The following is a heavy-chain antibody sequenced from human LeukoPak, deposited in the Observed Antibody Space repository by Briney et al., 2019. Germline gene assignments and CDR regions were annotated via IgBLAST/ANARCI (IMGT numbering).Heavy chain of an antibody. J-gene: IGHJ6*02. V-gene: IGHV3-30-3*01. D-gene: IGHD2-15*01. CDR3: ARDQGGGGNYGMDV. CDR2: ISYDGSNK. CDR1: GFTFSSYA. Sequence: GGSLRLSCAASGFTFSSYAMHWVRQAPGKGLEWVAVISYDGSNKYYADSVKGRSTISRDNSKNTLYLQMNSLRAEDTAVYYCARDQGGGGNYGMDVWGQGTTVTVSS.